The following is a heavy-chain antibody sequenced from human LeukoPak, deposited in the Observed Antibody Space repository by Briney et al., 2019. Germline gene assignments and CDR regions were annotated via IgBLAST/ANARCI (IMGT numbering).Heavy chain of an antibody. CDR2: ISAYNGNT. Sequence: GASVKVSCKASGYTFTSYGISWVRQAPGQGLEWMGWISAYNGNTNYAQKLQGRVTMTTDTSTSTAYMELRSLRSEDTAVYYCASRAALAVAGKDAFDIWGQGTMVTVSS. CDR1: GYTFTSYG. CDR3: ASRAALAVAGKDAFDI. J-gene: IGHJ3*02. D-gene: IGHD6-19*01. V-gene: IGHV1-18*01.